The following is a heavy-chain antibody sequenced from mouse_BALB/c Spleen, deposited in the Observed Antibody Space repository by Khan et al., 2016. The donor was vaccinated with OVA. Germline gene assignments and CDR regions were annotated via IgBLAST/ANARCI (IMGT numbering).Heavy chain of an antibody. CDR1: GYTFTNYW. CDR3: ARWATWYFDV. V-gene: IGHV1-63*02. CDR2: IYPGGYFT. J-gene: IGHJ1*01. D-gene: IGHD3-1*01. Sequence: QVQLQQSGGEVVRPGTSVKISCKASGYTFTNYWLGWIRQRPGHGLEWIGDIYPGGYFTNYNEKFKGKATLTVDTSSSTANMQLSSLTSEDSAVYFGARWATWYFDVWGAGTTVTVSS.